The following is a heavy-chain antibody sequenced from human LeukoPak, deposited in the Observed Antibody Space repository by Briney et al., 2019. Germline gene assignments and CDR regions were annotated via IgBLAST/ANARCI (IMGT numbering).Heavy chain of an antibody. CDR3: ARVGDGYNLDYYYGMDV. CDR1: GFTFSDYY. D-gene: IGHD5-24*01. CDR2: ISSSSSYA. J-gene: IGHJ6*02. V-gene: IGHV3-11*05. Sequence: KPGGSLRLSCAASGFTFSDYYMSWIRQAPGKGLEWVSYISSSSSYANYADSVKGRFTISRDNAKNSLYLQMNSLRADDTAVYYCARVGDGYNLDYYYGMDVWGQGTTVTVSS.